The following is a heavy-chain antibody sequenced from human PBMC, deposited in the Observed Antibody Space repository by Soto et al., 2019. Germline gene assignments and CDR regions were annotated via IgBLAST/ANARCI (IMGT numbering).Heavy chain of an antibody. J-gene: IGHJ4*02. D-gene: IGHD2-8*01. CDR1: GGTFSSYA. CDR2: IIPIFGAT. CDR3: ARDMYLQLWPRTFDY. V-gene: IGHV1-69*01. Sequence: QVYLVQSGAEVKKPGSSVKVSCKASGGTFSSYAISWVRQAPGQGLEWMGGIIPIFGATDYAQRFQGRVTITADASTSTAYMELSSLRSEDTAVYYCARDMYLQLWPRTFDYWGQGTQVTVSS.